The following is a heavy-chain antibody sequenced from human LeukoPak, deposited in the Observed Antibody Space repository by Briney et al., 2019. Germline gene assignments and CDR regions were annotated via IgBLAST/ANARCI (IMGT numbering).Heavy chain of an antibody. J-gene: IGHJ4*02. CDR1: GGSISSYY. V-gene: IGHV4-59*01. Sequence: PSETLSLTCTVSGGSISSYYWSWIRQPPGKGLEWIGYIYYSGSTNYNPSLKSRVTISVDTSKNQFSLKLSSVTAADTAVYYCARVGSRRALDYWGQGTLVTVSS. CDR3: ARVGSRRALDY. CDR2: IYYSGST. D-gene: IGHD1-26*01.